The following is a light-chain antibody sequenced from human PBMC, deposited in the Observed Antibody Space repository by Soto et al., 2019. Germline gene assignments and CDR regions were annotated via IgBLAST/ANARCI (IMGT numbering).Light chain of an antibody. V-gene: IGKV3D-15*01. CDR2: GAS. J-gene: IGKJ1*01. Sequence: TLSCRASQSVSSNLAWYQQKPGQAPRLLIYGASTRATGIPARFSGSGSGTEFTLTISSLQSEDFAVYYCQQYNNWPPFGQGTKVDI. CDR3: QQYNNWPP. CDR1: QSVSSN.